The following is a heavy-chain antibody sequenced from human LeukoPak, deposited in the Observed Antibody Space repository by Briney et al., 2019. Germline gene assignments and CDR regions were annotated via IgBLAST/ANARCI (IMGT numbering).Heavy chain of an antibody. CDR1: GFTFSSYG. D-gene: IGHD6-19*01. CDR2: ISYDGSNK. V-gene: IGHV3-30*03. CDR3: ARSMGIAVSRNSNFDY. J-gene: IGHJ4*02. Sequence: GGSLRLSCAASGFTFSSYGMHWVRQAPGKGLEWVAVISYDGSNKYYADSVKGRFTISRDNSKNTLYLQMNSLRAEDSAVYYCARSMGIAVSRNSNFDYWGQGILVTVSS.